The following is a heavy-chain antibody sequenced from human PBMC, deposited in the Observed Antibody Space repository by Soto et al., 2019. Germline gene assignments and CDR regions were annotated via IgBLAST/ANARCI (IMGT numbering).Heavy chain of an antibody. J-gene: IGHJ6*03. V-gene: IGHV3-7*01. CDR1: GFTFSSYW. D-gene: IGHD2-15*01. CDR2: IKQDGSEK. CDR3: ARATYCSGGSCYPSYYYYYMDV. Sequence: GGSLRLSCAASGFTFSSYWMSWVRQAPGKGLEWVANIKQDGSEKYYVDSVKGRFTISRDNAKNSLYLQMNSLRAEDTAVYYCARATYCSGGSCYPSYYYYYMDVWGKGTTVTVSS.